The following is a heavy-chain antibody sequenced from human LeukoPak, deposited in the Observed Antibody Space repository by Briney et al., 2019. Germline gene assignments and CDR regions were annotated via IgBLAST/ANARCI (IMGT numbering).Heavy chain of an antibody. CDR1: GGSISSSSYY. CDR3: ARDLIYTAMVTAFDY. Sequence: SETLSLTCTVSGGSISSSSYYWGWIRQPPGKGLEWIGSIYYSGSTDYNPSVKSRVTISVATCNNQSSLKLSSVPAADTAVYYCARDLIYTAMVTAFDYWGQGTLVTVSS. V-gene: IGHV4-39*07. J-gene: IGHJ4*02. D-gene: IGHD5-18*01. CDR2: IYYSGST.